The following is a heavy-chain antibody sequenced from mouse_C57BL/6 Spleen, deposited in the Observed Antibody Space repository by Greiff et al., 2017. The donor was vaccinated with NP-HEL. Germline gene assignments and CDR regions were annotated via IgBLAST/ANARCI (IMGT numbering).Heavy chain of an antibody. CDR1: GFTFSDYY. CDR2: ISNGGGST. J-gene: IGHJ4*01. CDR3: ARRSNGAMDY. Sequence: EVKLVESGGGLVQPGGSLKLSCAASGFTFSDYYMYWVRQTPEKRLEWVAYISNGGGSTYYPDTVKGRFTISRDNAKNTLYLQMSRLKSEDTAMYYCARRSNGAMDYWGQGTSVTVSS. D-gene: IGHD2-5*01. V-gene: IGHV5-12*01.